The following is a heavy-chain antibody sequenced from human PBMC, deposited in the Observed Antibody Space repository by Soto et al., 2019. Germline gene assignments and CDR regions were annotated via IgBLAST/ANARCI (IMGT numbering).Heavy chain of an antibody. Sequence: PSETLSLTCTVSGGSISSGDYYWSWIRQPPGKGLEWIGYIFYGGSTYYNPSLKSRVTMSVDTSKNQFSLKLSSVTAADTAVYYCARAGRGSYYDYWGQGTLATVSS. CDR2: IFYGGST. J-gene: IGHJ4*02. D-gene: IGHD1-26*01. V-gene: IGHV4-30-4*01. CDR3: ARAGRGSYYDY. CDR1: GGSISSGDYY.